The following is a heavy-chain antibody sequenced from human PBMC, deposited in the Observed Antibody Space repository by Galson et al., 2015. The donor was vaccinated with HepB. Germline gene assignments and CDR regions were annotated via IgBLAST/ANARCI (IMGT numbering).Heavy chain of an antibody. CDR3: AKAGYCSSTSCYRANLYYYYYMDV. J-gene: IGHJ6*03. CDR1: GFTFSSYG. Sequence: SLRLSCAATGFTFSSYGMHWVRQAPGTGLEGVAVISYDGSKKYYADSVKGRFTISRDNSKNTLYLQMNSLRAEDTAVYYCAKAGYCSSTSCYRANLYYYYYMDVWGKGTTVTVSS. V-gene: IGHV3-30*18. D-gene: IGHD2-2*02. CDR2: ISYDGSKK.